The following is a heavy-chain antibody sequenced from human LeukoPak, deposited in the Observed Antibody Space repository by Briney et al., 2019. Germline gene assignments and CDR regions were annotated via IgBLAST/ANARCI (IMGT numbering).Heavy chain of an antibody. CDR1: GGSISSYY. CDR2: IYYSGST. Sequence: SETLSLTCTVSGGSISSYYWSWIRQPPGKGPEWIGYIYYSGSTNYNPSLKSRVTISVDTSKNQFSLKLSSVTAADTAVYYCARLQLGFYYFDYWGQGTLVTVSS. V-gene: IGHV4-59*01. D-gene: IGHD1-1*01. J-gene: IGHJ4*02. CDR3: ARLQLGFYYFDY.